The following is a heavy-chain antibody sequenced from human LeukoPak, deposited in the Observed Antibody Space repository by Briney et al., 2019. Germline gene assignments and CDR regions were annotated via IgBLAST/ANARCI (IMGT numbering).Heavy chain of an antibody. CDR1: GFTFSSYT. J-gene: IGHJ5*02. CDR3: ARGPPLFDP. CDR2: IDLSGSTL. Sequence: RAGGSLRLSCAASGFTFSSYTMNWVRQAPGKGLEWVSYIDLSGSTLYYLESVKGRFTISRDNAKNSLYLQMNSLRAEDTAVYYCARGPPLFDPWGQGTLVAVSS. V-gene: IGHV3-48*04.